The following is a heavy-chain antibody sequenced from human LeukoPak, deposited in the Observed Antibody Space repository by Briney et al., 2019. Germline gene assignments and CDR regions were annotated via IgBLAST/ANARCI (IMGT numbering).Heavy chain of an antibody. D-gene: IGHD6-19*01. CDR1: GGSISSYY. J-gene: IGHJ4*02. Sequence: SETLSLTCTVSGGSISSYYWSWIRQPPGKGLEWIGYIYYSGSTNYNPSLKGRVTISVDTSKNQFSLKLSSVTAADTAVYYCARRRGSGWYYFDYWGQGTLVTVSS. V-gene: IGHV4-59*01. CDR3: ARRRGSGWYYFDY. CDR2: IYYSGST.